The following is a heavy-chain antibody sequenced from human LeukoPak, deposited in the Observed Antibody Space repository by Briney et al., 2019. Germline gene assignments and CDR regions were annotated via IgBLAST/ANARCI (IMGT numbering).Heavy chain of an antibody. CDR3: ARDRYSSGWYGDFDY. Sequence: GGSLRLSCAASGFSFSNYNINWVRRAPGKGLEWVSSISGSSSHIHYADSVKGRFTISRDNAKSSLYLQMSSLRVEDTAVYYYARDRYSSGWYGDFDYWGQGTLVTVSS. J-gene: IGHJ4*02. D-gene: IGHD6-19*01. CDR1: GFSFSNYN. V-gene: IGHV3-21*01. CDR2: ISGSSSHI.